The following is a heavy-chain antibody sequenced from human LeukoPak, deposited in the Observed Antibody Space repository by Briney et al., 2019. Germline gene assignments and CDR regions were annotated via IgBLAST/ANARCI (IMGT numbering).Heavy chain of an antibody. Sequence: SETLSLTCTVSGGSISSYYWSWIRQPPGKGLEWIGEINHSGSTNYNPSLKSRVTISVDTSKNQFSLKLSSVTAADTAVYYCARFRGSSWYPYYFDYWGQGTLVTVSS. V-gene: IGHV4-34*01. CDR2: INHSGST. D-gene: IGHD6-13*01. CDR1: GGSISSYY. CDR3: ARFRGSSWYPYYFDY. J-gene: IGHJ4*02.